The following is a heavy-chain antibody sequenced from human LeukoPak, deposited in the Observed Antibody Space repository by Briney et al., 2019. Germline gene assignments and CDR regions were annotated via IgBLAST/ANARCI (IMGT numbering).Heavy chain of an antibody. J-gene: IGHJ6*03. V-gene: IGHV1-2*06. CDR3: ARVQISRQLDYYYMDV. CDR2: INPNSGGT. D-gene: IGHD6-13*01. CDR1: GYIFTGYY. Sequence: ASVKVSCKASGYIFTGYYMHWVRQAPGQGLEWMGRINPNSGGTDYAQKFQGRVTMTRDTSITTAYMGLTRLRSDGTAVYYCARVQISRQLDYYYMDVWGKGTTVTVSS.